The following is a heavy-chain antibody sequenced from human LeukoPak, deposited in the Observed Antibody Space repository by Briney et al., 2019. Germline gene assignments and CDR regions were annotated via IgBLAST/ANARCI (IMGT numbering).Heavy chain of an antibody. CDR2: VNQSGST. Sequence: TPSETLSFTCAGYGGSFSDYYWGWIRQPPGKGLEWSGGVNQSGSTNSHTSLKSRVTISVDTSMNQFSLKVNALTAADTAIYYCARERSSQGGPSRLENNYWGQGALVTVSS. J-gene: IGHJ4*02. D-gene: IGHD3-16*01. CDR1: GGSFSDYY. V-gene: IGHV4-34*01. CDR3: ARERSSQGGPSRLENNY.